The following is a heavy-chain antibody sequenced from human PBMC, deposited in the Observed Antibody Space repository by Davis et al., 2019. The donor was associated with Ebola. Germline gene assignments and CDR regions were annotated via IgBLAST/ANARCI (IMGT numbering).Heavy chain of an antibody. D-gene: IGHD1-26*01. J-gene: IGHJ4*02. CDR3: ARVGAPYYFDY. CDR2: IIPVFGIP. V-gene: IGHV1-69*13. CDR1: GCTFLSYA. Sequence: SVQVSCKASGCTFLSYAISWVRQAPGPGLDWMGGIIPVFGIPKYAQKFQGRVTITADESTSTAYMELSSLRSEDTAVYYCARVGAPYYFDYWGQGTLVTVSS.